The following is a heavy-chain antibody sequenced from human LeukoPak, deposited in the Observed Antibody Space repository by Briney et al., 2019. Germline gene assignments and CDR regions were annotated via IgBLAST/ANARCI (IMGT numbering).Heavy chain of an antibody. CDR3: ARDLKEGGFLEWLLSPSYYYGMDV. V-gene: IGHV1-69*04. Sequence: SVKVSCKASGGTFSSYAISWVRQAPGQGLEWMGRIIPTFGIANYAQKFQGRVTITADKSTSTAYMELSSLRSEDTAVYYCARDLKEGGFLEWLLSPSYYYGMDVWGQGTTVTVSS. J-gene: IGHJ6*02. CDR2: IIPTFGIA. CDR1: GGTFSSYA. D-gene: IGHD3-3*01.